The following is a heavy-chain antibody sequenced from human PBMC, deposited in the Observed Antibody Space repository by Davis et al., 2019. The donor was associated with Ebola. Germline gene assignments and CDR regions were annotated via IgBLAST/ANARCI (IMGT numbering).Heavy chain of an antibody. CDR3: ARAHVLRFLEWLLYPTSDAFDI. CDR2: MNPNSGNT. CDR1: GYTFTSYG. Sequence: ASVKVSCKASGYTFTSYGISWVRQAPGQGLEWMGWMNPNSGNTGYAQKFQGRVTMTRNTSISTAYMELSSLRSEDTAVYYCARAHVLRFLEWLLYPTSDAFDIWGQGTMVTVSS. J-gene: IGHJ3*02. D-gene: IGHD3-3*01. V-gene: IGHV1-8*02.